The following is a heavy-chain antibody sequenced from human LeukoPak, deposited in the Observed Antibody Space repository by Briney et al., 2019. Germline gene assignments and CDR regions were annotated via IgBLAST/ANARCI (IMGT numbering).Heavy chain of an antibody. V-gene: IGHV1-58*01. CDR1: GFTFTSSA. Sequence: ASVKVSCKASGFTFTSSAVQWVRQARGQRLEWIGWIVVGSGNTNYAQKFQERVTITRDMSTSTAYMELSSLRSEDTAVYYCARVGPYTAIEDYWGQGTLVTVSS. CDR3: ARVGPYTAIEDY. CDR2: IVVGSGNT. J-gene: IGHJ4*02. D-gene: IGHD2-21*02.